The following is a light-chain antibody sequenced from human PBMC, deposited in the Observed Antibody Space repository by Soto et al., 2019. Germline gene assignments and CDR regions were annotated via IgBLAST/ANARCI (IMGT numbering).Light chain of an antibody. CDR1: QIRVYSDGSTS. CDR3: MQGTLWPP. Sequence: DVVVTQTPRSLPVTLGQPACISCRASQIRVYSDGSTSLNWFQQRPGQAPRRLIYRVSHRDSGVPDRFSRSGSGTDFTLKISRVEAEDVGVYYWMQGTLWPPFGQGTKVDI. J-gene: IGKJ1*01. CDR2: RVS. V-gene: IGKV2-30*01.